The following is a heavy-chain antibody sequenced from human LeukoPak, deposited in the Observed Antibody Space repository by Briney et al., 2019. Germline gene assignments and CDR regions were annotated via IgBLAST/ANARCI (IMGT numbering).Heavy chain of an antibody. J-gene: IGHJ4*02. CDR1: GYTFTSYG. CDR3: ASGYSDSSGYEYFDY. D-gene: IGHD3-22*01. Sequence: ASVKVSCKASGYTFTSYGISWVRQAPGQGLEWMGWISANNGNTKYAQKLQGRVTMTTDTSTSTAYMELRSLRSDDTAFYYCASGYSDSSGYEYFDYWGRGTLVTVSS. CDR2: ISANNGNT. V-gene: IGHV1-18*01.